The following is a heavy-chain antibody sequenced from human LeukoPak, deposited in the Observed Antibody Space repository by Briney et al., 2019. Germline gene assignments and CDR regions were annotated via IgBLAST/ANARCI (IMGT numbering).Heavy chain of an antibody. CDR2: ISSSSSTI. V-gene: IGHV3-48*01. CDR3: AREGSAAGIDDAFDI. Sequence: GGSLRLSCAASGFTFSSSTMNWVRQAPGKGLEWFSSISSSSSTIYYAHSVKGRFTISRDNAKNTLYLQMNSLRAEDTALYYCAREGSAAGIDDAFDIWGQGTMVTVSS. J-gene: IGHJ3*02. CDR1: GFTFSSST. D-gene: IGHD6-13*01.